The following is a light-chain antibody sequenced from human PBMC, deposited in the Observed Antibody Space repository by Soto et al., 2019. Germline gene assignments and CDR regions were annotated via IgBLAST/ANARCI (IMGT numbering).Light chain of an antibody. V-gene: IGKV3-20*01. CDR1: QSVSSSY. CDR3: QQYGSSPGT. CDR2: GAS. J-gene: IGKJ2*01. Sequence: EIVLTQSPGTLYLSPGERATLSFRASQSVSSSYLAWYQQKPGQAPRLLIYGASSRATGIPDRFSGSGSGTDVTLTISRLEPEDFAVYYCQQYGSSPGTFGQGTKLEIK.